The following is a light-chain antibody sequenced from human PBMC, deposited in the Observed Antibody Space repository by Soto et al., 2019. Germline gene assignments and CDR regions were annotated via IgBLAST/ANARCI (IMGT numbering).Light chain of an antibody. CDR3: QQRNVWPPVT. CDR1: PRITNF. J-gene: IGKJ5*01. CDR2: GAF. V-gene: IGKV3-11*01. Sequence: EIVLTQYPATLSLSPGDRATLSCRASPRITNFLAWYQQKPGQAPRPLIYGAFNRATGIPARFSGSGSGTDVTLTISSLEPEDSAVYYCQQRNVWPPVTFGQGTRLEIK.